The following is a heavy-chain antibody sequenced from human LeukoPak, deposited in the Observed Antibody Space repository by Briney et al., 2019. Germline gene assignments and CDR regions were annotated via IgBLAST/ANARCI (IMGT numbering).Heavy chain of an antibody. D-gene: IGHD3-16*01. CDR3: AKDSLADIDY. J-gene: IGHJ4*02. CDR1: GFTFSSYG. CDR2: IRHDGSIK. Sequence: SGGSLRLSCAASGFTFSSYGMHWVRQAPGKGLEWVAFIRHDGSIKNYADSVKGRSTISRDNSKNTLYLQMNGLRAEDTAVYYCAKDSLADIDYWGQGTLVTVSS. V-gene: IGHV3-30*02.